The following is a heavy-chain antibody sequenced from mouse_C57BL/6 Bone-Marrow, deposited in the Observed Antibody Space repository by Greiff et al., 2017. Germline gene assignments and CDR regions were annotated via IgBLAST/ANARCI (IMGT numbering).Heavy chain of an antibody. V-gene: IGHV5-6*01. Sequence: EVQGVESGGDLVKPGGSLKLSCAASGFTFSSYGMSWVRQTPDKRLEWVATISSGGSYTYYPDSVKGRFTIPRDNAKNTLYLQMSSLKSEDTAMYYCARRDYGKDYYAMDYWGQGTSVTVSS. CDR1: GFTFSSYG. J-gene: IGHJ4*01. CDR3: ARRDYGKDYYAMDY. CDR2: ISSGGSYT. D-gene: IGHD1-1*01.